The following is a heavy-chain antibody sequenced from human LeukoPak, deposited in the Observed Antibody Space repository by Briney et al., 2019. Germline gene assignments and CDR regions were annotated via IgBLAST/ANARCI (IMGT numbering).Heavy chain of an antibody. CDR1: GYTFTGYY. Sequence: ASVKVSCKASGYTFTGYYMHWVRQAPGQGLEWMGWINPNSGGTNYAQKFQGRVTMTRDASISTAYMELSRLRSDDTAVYYCARVGYYYDSSGYLPSWGQGTLVTVSS. D-gene: IGHD3-22*01. J-gene: IGHJ4*02. CDR3: ARVGYYYDSSGYLPS. CDR2: INPNSGGT. V-gene: IGHV1-2*02.